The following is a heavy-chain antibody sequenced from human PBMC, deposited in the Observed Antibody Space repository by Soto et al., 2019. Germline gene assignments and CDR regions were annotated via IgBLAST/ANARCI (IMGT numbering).Heavy chain of an antibody. V-gene: IGHV3-21*01. J-gene: IGHJ6*02. CDR2: ISSSSSYI. Sequence: GGSLRLSCAASGFTFSSYSMNWVRQAPGKGLEWVSSISSSSSYIYYADSVKGRFTISRDNAKNSLYLQMNSLRAEDTAVYYCARDPPDLYGDYPLRMDVWGQGTTVTVSS. D-gene: IGHD4-17*01. CDR3: ARDPPDLYGDYPLRMDV. CDR1: GFTFSSYS.